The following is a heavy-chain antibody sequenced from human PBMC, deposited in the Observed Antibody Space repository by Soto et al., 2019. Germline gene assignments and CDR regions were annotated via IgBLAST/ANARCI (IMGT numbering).Heavy chain of an antibody. J-gene: IGHJ6*02. CDR3: ARTRSFTLGFYYDGMDV. D-gene: IGHD6-6*01. V-gene: IGHV5-51*01. Sequence: PGESLKISCKGSGYSFTSYWIGWVRQMPGKGLEWMGIIYPGDSDTRYSPSFQGQVTISADKSLGTAYLQWTSLKASDTALYYCARTRSFTLGFYYDGMDVWGQGTTVTVSS. CDR2: IYPGDSDT. CDR1: GYSFTSYW.